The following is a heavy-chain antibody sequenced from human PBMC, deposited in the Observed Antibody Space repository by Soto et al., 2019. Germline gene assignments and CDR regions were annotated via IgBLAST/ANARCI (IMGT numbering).Heavy chain of an antibody. CDR3: ARDRRGGIAAALLERSMDV. J-gene: IGHJ6*02. CDR1: GFTFSSYS. D-gene: IGHD6-13*01. V-gene: IGHV3-21*01. Sequence: EVQLVESGGGLVKPGGSLRLSCAASGFTFSSYSMNWVRQAPGKGLEWVSSISSSSSYIYYADSVKGRFTISRDNAKNSLYLQMNSLRAEDTAVYYCARDRRGGIAAALLERSMDVWGQGTTVTVSS. CDR2: ISSSSSYI.